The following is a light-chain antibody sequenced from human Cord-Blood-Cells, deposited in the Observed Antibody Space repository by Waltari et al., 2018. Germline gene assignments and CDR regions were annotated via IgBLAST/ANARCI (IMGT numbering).Light chain of an antibody. V-gene: IGKV3-20*01. CDR2: GAS. J-gene: IGKJ2*01. Sequence: EIVLRQSPGTLSLSPGERATLFCRAIQSVSSSYLAWYQQKPGQAPRLLIYGASTRATGIPDSLSGSGSGTDFTLTIIRLEPEDFAVYYCQQYCSTPPYTFGQGTKLEIK. CDR1: QSVSSSY. CDR3: QQYCSTPPYT.